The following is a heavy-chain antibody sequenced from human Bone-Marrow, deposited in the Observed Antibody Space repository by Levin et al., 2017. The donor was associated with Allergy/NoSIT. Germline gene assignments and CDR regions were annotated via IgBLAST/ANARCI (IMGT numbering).Heavy chain of an antibody. J-gene: IGHJ4*02. CDR2: IISDGSDT. V-gene: IGHV3-74*01. CDR3: ARGGCSRTSCLDH. D-gene: IGHD2-2*01. Sequence: ETLSLTCVASGYTFSGYYMHWVRQAPGKGLVWVSYIISDGSDTNYADSVKGRFTISRDNAKNTLYLQMNSLSAEDTGLYFCARGGCSRTSCLDHWGQGTLVTVSS. CDR1: GYTFSGYY.